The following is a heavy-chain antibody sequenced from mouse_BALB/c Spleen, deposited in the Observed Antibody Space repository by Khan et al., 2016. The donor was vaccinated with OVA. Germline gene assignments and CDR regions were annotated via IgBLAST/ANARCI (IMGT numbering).Heavy chain of an antibody. Sequence: EVQLQESGPGLVKPSQSLSLTCTVNGYSITSNSAWNWIRQFPGNKLEWMGYISYGGSPNSNPSLKSRLSITPETSKNQFFLLLHSVTTEDSATYYCERGNYYGYALDDWGQGTSVTVSS. CDR2: ISYGGSP. CDR1: GYSITSNSA. J-gene: IGHJ4*01. D-gene: IGHD1-1*01. V-gene: IGHV3-2*02. CDR3: ERGNYYGYALDD.